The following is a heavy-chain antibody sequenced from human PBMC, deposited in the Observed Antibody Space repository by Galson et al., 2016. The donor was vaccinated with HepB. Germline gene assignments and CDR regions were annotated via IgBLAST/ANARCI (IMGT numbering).Heavy chain of an antibody. V-gene: IGHV1-46*01. CDR2: INPSGTST. CDR3: AREDVVVLPRDYYYGMDV. Sequence: SVKVSCKASGSTFTTYYMHWVRQAPGQGLEWMGIINPSGTSTNYAQKFQGRVTMTRDTSTSTVYMELSSLRSEDTAVYYCAREDVVVLPRDYYYGMDVWGQGTTVTVSS. D-gene: IGHD2-2*01. CDR1: GSTFTTYY. J-gene: IGHJ6*02.